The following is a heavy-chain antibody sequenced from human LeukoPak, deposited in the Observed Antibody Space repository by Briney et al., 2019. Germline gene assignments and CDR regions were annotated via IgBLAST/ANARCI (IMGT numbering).Heavy chain of an antibody. Sequence: ASVKVSCKASGYTFTGYYMHWVRQAPGQGLEWMGWINPNSGGTNYAQKFQGRVTMTRDTSISTAYMELSRLRSDDTAVYYCARVAGRDRYSSSSYDYWGQGTLVTVSS. J-gene: IGHJ4*02. V-gene: IGHV1-2*02. CDR1: GYTFTGYY. CDR2: INPNSGGT. CDR3: ARVAGRDRYSSSSYDY. D-gene: IGHD6-13*01.